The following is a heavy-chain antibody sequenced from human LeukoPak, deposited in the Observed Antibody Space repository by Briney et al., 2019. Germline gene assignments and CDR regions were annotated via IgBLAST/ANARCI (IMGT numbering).Heavy chain of an antibody. D-gene: IGHD6-13*01. V-gene: IGHV3-23*01. J-gene: IGHJ4*02. CDR1: AFTFSIDA. Sequence: PGGSLRLACAASAFTFSIDAISWVRQAPGKGLGWISAIVGSGTKTNYADSVKDQFTISSDNSKNTLYLQMSGLRDEDTAVYYCAKDQLGLFDSWGQGTLVIVSS. CDR3: AKDQLGLFDS. CDR2: IVGSGTKT.